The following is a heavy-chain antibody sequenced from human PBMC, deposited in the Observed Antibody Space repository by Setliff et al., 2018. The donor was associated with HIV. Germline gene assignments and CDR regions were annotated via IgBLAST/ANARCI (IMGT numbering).Heavy chain of an antibody. Sequence: SETLSLTCNVSGGSISTYYWSWIRQPPGKGLEWLGYVSYSGSTNFNPSLESRLAMSVDMSKNHFSLKLRSATAADTAVYYCARHGHFYDSSSSDAFDIWGHGTMVTVSS. D-gene: IGHD3-22*01. CDR1: GGSISTYY. CDR3: ARHGHFYDSSSSDAFDI. J-gene: IGHJ3*02. CDR2: VSYSGST. V-gene: IGHV4-59*08.